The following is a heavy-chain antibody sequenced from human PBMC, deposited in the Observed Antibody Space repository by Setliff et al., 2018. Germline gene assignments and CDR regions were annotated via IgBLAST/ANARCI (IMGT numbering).Heavy chain of an antibody. Sequence: GSLRLSCAASGFAFSTYAVSWVRQAPGKGLKWVPIFYDSRGDTYYADSVKGRFTVSKDNSKNTMYLQMNSLRAEDTAVYYCARDWRHKAMDVWGQGTTVTVSS. CDR2: FYDSRGDT. D-gene: IGHD2-21*01. CDR1: GFAFSTYA. CDR3: ARDWRHKAMDV. V-gene: IGHV3-23*03. J-gene: IGHJ6*02.